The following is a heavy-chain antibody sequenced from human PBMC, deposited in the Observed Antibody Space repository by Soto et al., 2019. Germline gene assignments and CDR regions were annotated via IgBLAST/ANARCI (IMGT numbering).Heavy chain of an antibody. J-gene: IGHJ6*02. V-gene: IGHV1-18*01. CDR3: ARDPYHVLMVNAPNLYGMDV. CDR1: GYTFTTYD. CDR2: ISTYNGNT. Sequence: ASVKVSCKASGYTFTTYDISWVRQPPEKGLEWMGRISTYNGNTNYPQSLQGRLTMTTDTSTTTAYMELRSLRSDDTAVYYCARDPYHVLMVNAPNLYGMDVWGQGTTVTVSS. D-gene: IGHD2-8*01.